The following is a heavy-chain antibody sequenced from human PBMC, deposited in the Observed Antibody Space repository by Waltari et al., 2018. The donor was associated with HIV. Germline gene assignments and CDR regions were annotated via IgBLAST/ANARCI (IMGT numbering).Heavy chain of an antibody. J-gene: IGHJ6*02. V-gene: IGHV1-2*02. D-gene: IGHD2-2*01. CDR2: INAISGGT. CDR3: ARGGASTTPRDYNYYGLDV. CDR1: GYTFTDNY. Sequence: QVELVQSGAEVKKPGASVKVSCNASGYTFTDNYIHWVRQAPGHGLAWMGWINAISGGTKHAEKFEGRVTITRDTYMSTVYMEVRRLTSDETAVYYCARGGASTTPRDYNYYGLDVWGQGTTVTVSS.